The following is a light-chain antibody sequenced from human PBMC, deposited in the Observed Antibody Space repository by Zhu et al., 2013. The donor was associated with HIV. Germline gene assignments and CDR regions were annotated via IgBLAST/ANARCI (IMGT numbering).Light chain of an antibody. CDR3: QQYYRVPFT. J-gene: IGKJ3*01. V-gene: IGKV4-1*01. CDR2: WAS. Sequence: DIVMTQSPDSLAVSLGERATINCKSSQSVFYSSNDKNYLAWYQQKPGQPPKLLIYWASTRESGVPDRFSGSGSGTDFTLTISSLQAEDVAVYYCQQYYRVPFTFGPGTKVDIK. CDR1: QSVFYSSNDKNY.